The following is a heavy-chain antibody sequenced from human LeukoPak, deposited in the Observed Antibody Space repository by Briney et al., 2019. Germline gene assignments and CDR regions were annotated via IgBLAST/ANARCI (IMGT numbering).Heavy chain of an antibody. V-gene: IGHV1-2*02. D-gene: IGHD3-22*01. J-gene: IGHJ3*02. CDR1: GYTFTAHY. CDR3: ARDYYDNSGFRAFDI. CDR2: INPNSGGT. Sequence: ASVKVSSKASGYTFTAHYMHWVRQAPGQGLEWMGWINPNSGGTKYVQNFQGRDTMTRDTSIRTVYMELSRLRSDDTAVYYCARDYYDNSGFRAFDIWGQGTMVTVSS.